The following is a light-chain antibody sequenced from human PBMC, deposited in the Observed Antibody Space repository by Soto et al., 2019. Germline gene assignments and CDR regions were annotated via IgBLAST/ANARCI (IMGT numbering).Light chain of an antibody. J-gene: IGKJ2*01. Sequence: EIVLTQSPGTLSLSPWEGATLSCRANQSVSSTYLAWYQQKPGQAPRLLIYGASSRATGIPDRFSGSGSGTDFTLTISRLEPEDFAVYYCQQYGSSPLYTFGQGTKLEIK. CDR1: QSVSSTY. V-gene: IGKV3-20*01. CDR2: GAS. CDR3: QQYGSSPLYT.